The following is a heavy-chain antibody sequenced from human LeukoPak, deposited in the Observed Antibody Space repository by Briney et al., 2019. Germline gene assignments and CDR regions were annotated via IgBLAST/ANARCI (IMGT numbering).Heavy chain of an antibody. CDR2: ISYDGTNK. J-gene: IGHJ4*02. Sequence: GGSLRLSCAASGFTFSSYGMHWVRQAPGKGLEWVALISYDGTNKYYADSVQGRFTISRDNSKNTLYLQMNSLRAEDTAVYYCARLAGYYYDSSGKGDYWGQGTLVTVSS. V-gene: IGHV3-30*03. CDR3: ARLAGYYYDSSGKGDY. D-gene: IGHD3-22*01. CDR1: GFTFSSYG.